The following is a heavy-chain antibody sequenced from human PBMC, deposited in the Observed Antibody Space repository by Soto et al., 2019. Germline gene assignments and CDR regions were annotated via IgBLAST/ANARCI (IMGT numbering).Heavy chain of an antibody. CDR2: ISGSGGST. Sequence: GGSLRLSCAASGFTFSSYAMSWVRQAPGKGLEWVSAISGSGGSTYYADSVKGRFTISRDNSKNTLYLQMNSLRAEDTAVHYCALDQYYDFWSGYYRVGAFDIWGQGTMVTVSS. V-gene: IGHV3-23*01. CDR3: ALDQYYDFWSGYYRVGAFDI. CDR1: GFTFSSYA. D-gene: IGHD3-3*01. J-gene: IGHJ3*02.